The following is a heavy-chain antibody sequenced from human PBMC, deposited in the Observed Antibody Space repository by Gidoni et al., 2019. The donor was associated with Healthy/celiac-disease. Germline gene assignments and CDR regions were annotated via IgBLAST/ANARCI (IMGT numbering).Heavy chain of an antibody. CDR3: ARGKWFGESSLTLFDY. J-gene: IGHJ4*02. D-gene: IGHD3-10*01. CDR1: GFTFSSYD. Sequence: EVQLVESGGGLVQPGGSLRLSCAASGFTFSSYDMHWVRQATGKGLECVSAIGTAGDTYYPGSVKGRFTISRENAKNSLYLQMNSLRAGDTAVYYCARGKWFGESSLTLFDYWGQGTLVTVSS. V-gene: IGHV3-13*04. CDR2: IGTAGDT.